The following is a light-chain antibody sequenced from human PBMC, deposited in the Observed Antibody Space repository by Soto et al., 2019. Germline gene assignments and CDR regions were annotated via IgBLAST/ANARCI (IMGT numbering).Light chain of an antibody. V-gene: IGLV2-14*01. CDR1: SSDVGSYDY. J-gene: IGLJ1*01. CDR2: EVS. Sequence: QSALTQPASVSGSPGQSITISCSGTSSDVGSYDYVAWYQQFPGKTPKLILYEVSRRPSGVSNRFSGSKSGNTASLTIFGLQAEDESDYYCISYTGSSTSYVFGTGTKLTVL. CDR3: ISYTGSSTSYV.